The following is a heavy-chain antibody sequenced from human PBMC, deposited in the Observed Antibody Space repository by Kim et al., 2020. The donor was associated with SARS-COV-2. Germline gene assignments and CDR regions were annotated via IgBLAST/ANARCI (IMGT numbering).Heavy chain of an antibody. CDR3: AKDRIVVVVAATPLDY. Sequence: GGSLRLSCAASGFTFSSYAMSWVRQAPGKGLEWVSAISGSGGSTYYADSVKGRFTISRDNSKNTLYLQMNSLRAEDTAVYYCAKDRIVVVVAATPLDYWGQGTLVTVSS. V-gene: IGHV3-23*01. CDR2: ISGSGGST. CDR1: GFTFSSYA. D-gene: IGHD2-15*01. J-gene: IGHJ4*02.